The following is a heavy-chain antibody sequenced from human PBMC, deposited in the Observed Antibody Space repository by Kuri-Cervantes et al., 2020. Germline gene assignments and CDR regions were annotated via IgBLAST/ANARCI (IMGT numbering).Heavy chain of an antibody. CDR2: IYHSGST. CDR3: ARALDYFFYFDP. V-gene: IGHV4-38-2*02. CDR1: GYSISSGYY. D-gene: IGHD2/OR15-2a*01. J-gene: IGHJ5*02. Sequence: ESLKISCTVSGYSISSGYYWGWIRQPPGKGLEWIGSIYHSGSTYYNPSLKSRVTISVDTSKNQFSLKLSSMTAADTAVFYCARALDYFFYFDPWGQGTLVTVSS.